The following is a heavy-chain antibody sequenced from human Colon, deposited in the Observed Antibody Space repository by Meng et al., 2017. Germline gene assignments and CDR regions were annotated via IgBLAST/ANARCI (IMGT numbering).Heavy chain of an antibody. J-gene: IGHJ6*02. CDR2: IYYNGST. Sequence: SETLSLTCTVSGGSISSYFWNWIRQHSGKGLEWIGNIYYNGSTDYTPSLKSRVTISIDTSKNQVSLKLSSMTAAGTTVYYCAGHQSRRDGYKDYYYGMDVWGQGTAVTVSS. CDR1: GGSISSYF. V-gene: IGHV4-59*01. CDR3: AGHQSRRDGYKDYYYGMDV. D-gene: IGHD5-24*01.